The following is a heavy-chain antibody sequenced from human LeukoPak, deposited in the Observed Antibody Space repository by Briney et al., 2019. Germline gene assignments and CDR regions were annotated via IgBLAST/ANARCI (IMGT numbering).Heavy chain of an antibody. V-gene: IGHV3-23*01. J-gene: IGHJ4*02. CDR3: AKARSYDFWSGYDY. Sequence: GGSLRLSCAASGFTLSSYVMSWVRQAPGKGLEWVSAISGSGGSTYHADSVKGRFIISRDSSKNRLSLQMNSLRAEDTAVYYCAKARSYDFWSGYDYWGQGTLVTVSS. CDR2: ISGSGGST. D-gene: IGHD3-3*01. CDR1: GFTLSSYV.